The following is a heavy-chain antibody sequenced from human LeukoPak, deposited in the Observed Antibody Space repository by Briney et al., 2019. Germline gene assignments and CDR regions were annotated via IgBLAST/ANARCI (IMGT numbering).Heavy chain of an antibody. J-gene: IGHJ4*02. V-gene: IGHV3-30*02. CDR3: AKDPGLQDRF. CDR1: GFTFSSYG. CDR2: IRYDGSNK. Sequence: GGSLRLSCAASGFTFSSYGMHWVRQAPGKGLVWGAFIRYDGSNKYYADSVKGRFTISRDNSKNTLYLQMNSLRAEDTAVYYCAKDPGLQDRFWGQGTLVTVSS. D-gene: IGHD4-11*01.